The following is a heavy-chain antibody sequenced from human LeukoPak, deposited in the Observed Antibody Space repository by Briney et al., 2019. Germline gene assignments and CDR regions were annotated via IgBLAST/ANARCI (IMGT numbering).Heavy chain of an antibody. CDR3: ARVSSGSYFYPYYYYMDV. Sequence: GASVKVSCKASGGTFSSYAISWVRQAPGQGLEWMGGIIPIFGTANYAQKFQGRVTITADKSTSTAYMELSSLRSEDTAVYYCARVSSGSYFYPYYYYMDVWGKGTTVTVSS. CDR2: IIPIFGTA. CDR1: GGTFSSYA. V-gene: IGHV1-69*06. D-gene: IGHD1-26*01. J-gene: IGHJ6*03.